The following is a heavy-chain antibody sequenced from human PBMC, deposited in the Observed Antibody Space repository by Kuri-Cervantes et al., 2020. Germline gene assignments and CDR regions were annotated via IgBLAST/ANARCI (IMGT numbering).Heavy chain of an antibody. V-gene: IGHV3-53*05. CDR1: GFTVSSNY. CDR3: AKDNGAYYYDSSGHDWDY. Sequence: GGSLRLSCAASGFTVSSNYMSWVRQAPGKGLEWVSVIYSGGSTYYADSVKGRFTISRDNAKNSLYLQMNSLRAEDTALYYCAKDNGAYYYDSSGHDWDYWGQGTLVTVSS. D-gene: IGHD3-22*01. CDR2: IYSGGST. J-gene: IGHJ4*02.